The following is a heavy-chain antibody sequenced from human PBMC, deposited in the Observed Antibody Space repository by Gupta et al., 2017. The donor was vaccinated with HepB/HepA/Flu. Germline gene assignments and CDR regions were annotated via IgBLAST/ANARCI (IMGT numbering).Heavy chain of an antibody. J-gene: IGHJ5*02. Sequence: GGSLRLSCAASGITFSAYGMTWVRQAPGKGLEGVASIRGSGVDTYYADSVKGRFTISRDNSKNTLYLQMNSLRVDDTAVYYCAKDPNGDYVGVFDNWGQGTLVTVSS. D-gene: IGHD4-17*01. CDR3: AKDPNGDYVGVFDN. CDR2: IRGSGVDT. V-gene: IGHV3-23*01. CDR1: GITFSAYG.